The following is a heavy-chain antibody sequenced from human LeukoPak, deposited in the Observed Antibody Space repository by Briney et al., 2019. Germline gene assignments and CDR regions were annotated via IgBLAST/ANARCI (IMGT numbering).Heavy chain of an antibody. V-gene: IGHV3-30*02. CDR1: GFTFSTYD. D-gene: IGHD6-13*01. CDR3: AKRPAGGFYYSSMVV. CDR2: RRYDGSNK. J-gene: IGHJ6*03. Sequence: GGSLRLSCAASGFTFSTYDMHWVRQAPGKRLEWVASRRYDGSNKYYADSAKGRFTVSRDNSKNTLYLQMNSLRAEDTAVYYCAKRPAGGFYYSSMVVWGKGTTVTVSS.